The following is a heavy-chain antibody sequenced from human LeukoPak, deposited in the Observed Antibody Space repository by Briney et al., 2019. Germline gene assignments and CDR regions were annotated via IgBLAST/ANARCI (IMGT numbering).Heavy chain of an antibody. Sequence: SETLSLTCTVSGGSISSGGYYWSWIRQHPGKGLEWIGYIYYSGSTYYNPSLKSRVTISVDTSKNQSSLKLSSVTAADTAVYHCARVRDGDYGYIGFDPWGQGTLVTVSS. CDR3: ARVRDGDYGYIGFDP. J-gene: IGHJ5*02. CDR1: GGSISSGGYY. V-gene: IGHV4-31*03. CDR2: IYYSGST. D-gene: IGHD4-17*01.